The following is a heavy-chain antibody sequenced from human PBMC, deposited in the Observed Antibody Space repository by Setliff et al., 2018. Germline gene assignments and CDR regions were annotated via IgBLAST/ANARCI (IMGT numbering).Heavy chain of an antibody. CDR1: GFIFDDYA. V-gene: IGHV3-9*01. Sequence: QSGGSLRLSCAASGFIFDDYAMHWVRQAPGKGLEWVSGIRAGSDNIAYADSVKGRFTISRDNAKNSLYLQLDSLRPDDTAFYYCARGHCTTISCFLDHWGQGIMVTVSS. CDR3: ARGHCTTISCFLDH. CDR2: IRAGSDNI. J-gene: IGHJ4*02. D-gene: IGHD2-8*01.